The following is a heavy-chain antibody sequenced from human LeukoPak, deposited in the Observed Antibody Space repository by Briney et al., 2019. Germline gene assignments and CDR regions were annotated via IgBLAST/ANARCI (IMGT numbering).Heavy chain of an antibody. CDR1: GDSISSYY. CDR3: AGWVAARARYYFDY. CDR2: IYYSGST. V-gene: IGHV4-59*01. Sequence: PSETLSLTCTVSGDSISSYYWNWIRQPPGKGLEWIGYIYYSGSTNYNPSLKSRVTISVDTSKNQFSLKLSSVTAADTAVYYCAGWVAARARYYFDYWGQGTLVTVSS. D-gene: IGHD6-6*01. J-gene: IGHJ4*02.